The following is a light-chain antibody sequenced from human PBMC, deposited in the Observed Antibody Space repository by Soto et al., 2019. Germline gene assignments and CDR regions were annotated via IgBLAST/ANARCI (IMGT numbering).Light chain of an antibody. V-gene: IGLV1-47*01. J-gene: IGLJ1*01. Sequence: QSVLTQPPSVSGTPGQRVTISCSGGISNIATNYVHWFQQLPGTAPKVLSNRDNQRPSGVPDRFSGSKSGTSASLAISGLRSEDEAEYCCAAWDDTVRSYVFGTGTKVTVL. CDR2: RDN. CDR3: AAWDDTVRSYV. CDR1: ISNIATNY.